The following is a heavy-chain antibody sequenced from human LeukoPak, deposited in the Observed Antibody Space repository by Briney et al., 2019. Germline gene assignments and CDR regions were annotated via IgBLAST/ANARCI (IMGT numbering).Heavy chain of an antibody. CDR1: GGSINNYY. D-gene: IGHD6-13*01. CDR2: IHYSGST. V-gene: IGHV4-59*01. CDR3: AKLGPDVWYEAFDI. J-gene: IGHJ3*02. Sequence: SETLSLTCIVSGGSINNYYWSWIRQPPGKGLEWIGNIHYSGSTKFNPSLKSRVTISVDTSKNQFSLRLTSVTAADTATYYCAKLGPDVWYEAFDIWGQGTMVTVSS.